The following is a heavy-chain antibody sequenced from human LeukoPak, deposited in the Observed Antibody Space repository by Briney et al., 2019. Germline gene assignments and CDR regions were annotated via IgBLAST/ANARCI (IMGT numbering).Heavy chain of an antibody. Sequence: GASVKVSCKASGYTFTGYYMHWVRQAPGQGLEWMGIINPSGGSTSYAQKFQGRVTMTRDTSTSTVYMELSSLRSEDTAVYYCARKGTSRTIFGVVTPRTDYYGMDVWGQGTTVTVSS. CDR1: GYTFTGYY. CDR3: ARKGTSRTIFGVVTPRTDYYGMDV. J-gene: IGHJ6*02. D-gene: IGHD3-3*01. CDR2: INPSGGST. V-gene: IGHV1-46*01.